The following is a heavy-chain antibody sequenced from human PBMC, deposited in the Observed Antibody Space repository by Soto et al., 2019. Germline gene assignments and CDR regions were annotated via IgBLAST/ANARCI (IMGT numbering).Heavy chain of an antibody. Sequence: EVQLLESGGGLVQPGGYLRLSCAASGFTFSSYAMSWVRQAPGKGLEWVSAISGSGGSTYYADSVKGRFTSARDNSTNTLYQQMNSLRAEDTAVYYWANIRVIPAAINSYYYYMDVWGKGTTVTVSS. D-gene: IGHD2-2*01. CDR3: ANIRVIPAAINSYYYYMDV. V-gene: IGHV3-23*01. J-gene: IGHJ6*03. CDR2: ISGSGGST. CDR1: GFTFSSYA.